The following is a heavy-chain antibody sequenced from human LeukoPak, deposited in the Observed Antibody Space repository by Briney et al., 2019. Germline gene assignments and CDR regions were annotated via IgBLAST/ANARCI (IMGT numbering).Heavy chain of an antibody. Sequence: SETLSLTCTVSGGSISSYYWSWIRRPPGKGLEWIGYIYTSGSTNYNPSLKSRVTISVDTSKNQFSLKLSSVTAADTAVYYCASSRRRAFDYWGQGTLVTVSS. CDR2: IYTSGST. V-gene: IGHV4-4*09. J-gene: IGHJ4*02. D-gene: IGHD1-1*01. CDR3: ASSRRRAFDY. CDR1: GGSISSYY.